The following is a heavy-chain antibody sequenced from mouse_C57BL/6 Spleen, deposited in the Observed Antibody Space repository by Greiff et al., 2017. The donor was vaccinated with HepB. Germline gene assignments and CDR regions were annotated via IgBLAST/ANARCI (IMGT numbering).Heavy chain of an antibody. D-gene: IGHD1-1*02. J-gene: IGHJ2*01. CDR1: GYTFTSYW. V-gene: IGHV1-59*01. Sequence: QVQLQQPGAELVRPGTSVKLSCKASGYTFTSYWMHWVKQRPGQGLEWIGVIDPSDSYTNYNQKFKGKATLTVDTSSSTAYMQLSSLTSEDSAVYYCARTKGGNFDYWGQGTTLTVSS. CDR3: ARTKGGNFDY. CDR2: IDPSDSYT.